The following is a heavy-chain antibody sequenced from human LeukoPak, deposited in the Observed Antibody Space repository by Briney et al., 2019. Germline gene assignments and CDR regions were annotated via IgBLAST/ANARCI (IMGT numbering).Heavy chain of an antibody. J-gene: IGHJ4*02. CDR2: ISSNGRTT. CDR3: VKDIGLGGSTVTFAY. Sequence: PGGSLRLSCSASGFTFSTYAMHWVRQAPGKGLQYFSSISSNGRTTYYAASVKGRFTISRDNSKNTLYLQMSSLRAEDTAVYYRVKDIGLGGSTVTFAYWGQGTLVTVSS. V-gene: IGHV3-64D*06. D-gene: IGHD4-17*01. CDR1: GFTFSTYA.